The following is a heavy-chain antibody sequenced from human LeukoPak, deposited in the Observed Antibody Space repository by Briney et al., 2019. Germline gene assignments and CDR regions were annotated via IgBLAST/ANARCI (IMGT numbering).Heavy chain of an antibody. Sequence: GASVKVSYKASGYTLTVYYMHWVRQAPARGREGMGWINPNSGGTNYAQKFQGRVTMTRDTSISTAYMELSRLRSDDTAVYYCAKPGSAAAAGTVGYWGQGTLVTVSS. D-gene: IGHD6-13*01. J-gene: IGHJ4*02. CDR1: GYTLTVYY. CDR3: AKPGSAAAAGTVGY. V-gene: IGHV1-2*02. CDR2: INPNSGGT.